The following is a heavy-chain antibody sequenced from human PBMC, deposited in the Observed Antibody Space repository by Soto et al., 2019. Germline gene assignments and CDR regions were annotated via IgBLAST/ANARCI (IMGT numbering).Heavy chain of an antibody. Sequence: QLQLQESGPGLVKASETLSLTCTVSGGSISSGSYYWSWIRQPPGTALEWFGTISYSGSTFYNPSLNSRGHMSADKPKNQFSLKLSSVTAADTAVYYCARRYSYGSGKYAVDLWGQGTTVTVSS. CDR2: ISYSGST. D-gene: IGHD3-10*01. J-gene: IGHJ6*02. CDR1: GGSISSGSYY. CDR3: ARRYSYGSGKYAVDL. V-gene: IGHV4-39*01.